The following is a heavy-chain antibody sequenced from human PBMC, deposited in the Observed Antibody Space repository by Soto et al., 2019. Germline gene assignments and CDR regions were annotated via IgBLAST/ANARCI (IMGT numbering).Heavy chain of an antibody. Sequence: QVQLVQSGAEVKKPGASVKVSCKASGYTFTGYYMHWVRQAPGQGLEWMGWINPNSGGTNYAQKFQGWVTMTRDTSISTAYMELSRLRSEDTAVYYCARDRGRVGVARYQLLTYGMDVWGQGTTVTVSS. CDR3: ARDRGRVGVARYQLLTYGMDV. D-gene: IGHD2-2*01. CDR1: GYTFTGYY. J-gene: IGHJ6*02. V-gene: IGHV1-2*04. CDR2: INPNSGGT.